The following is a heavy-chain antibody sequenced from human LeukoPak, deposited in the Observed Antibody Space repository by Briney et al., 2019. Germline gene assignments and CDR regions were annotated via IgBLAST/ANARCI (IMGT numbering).Heavy chain of an antibody. V-gene: IGHV6-1*01. Sequence: SQTLSLTCAISGDSVSSNRATWNWIGQSPSRGLEWLGRTHYGSGWSIEYASSARSRITIHSDTSRNQFSLQVTSVTPEDTAVYYCARSNEVGAFDVWGQGIMVIVSS. CDR2: THYGSGWSI. CDR3: ARSNEVGAFDV. J-gene: IGHJ3*01. D-gene: IGHD1-1*01. CDR1: GDSVSSNRAT.